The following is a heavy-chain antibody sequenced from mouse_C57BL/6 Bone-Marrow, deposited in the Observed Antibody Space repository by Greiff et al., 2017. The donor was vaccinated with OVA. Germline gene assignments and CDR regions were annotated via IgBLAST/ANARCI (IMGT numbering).Heavy chain of an antibody. V-gene: IGHV1-78*01. CDR2: IYPRDGST. J-gene: IGHJ3*01. CDR3: TLDYYSNWFAY. D-gene: IGHD2-5*01. CDR1: GYTFTDHT. Sequence: VKLMESDAELVKPGASVKISCKVSGYTFTDHTIHWMKQRPEQGLEWIGYIYPRDGSTKYNEKFKGKATLTADKSSSTAYMQLNSLTSEDSAVYYCTLDYYSNWFAYWGQGTLVTVSA.